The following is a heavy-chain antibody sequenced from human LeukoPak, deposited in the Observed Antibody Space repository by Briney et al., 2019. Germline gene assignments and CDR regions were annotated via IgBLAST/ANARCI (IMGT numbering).Heavy chain of an antibody. J-gene: IGHJ5*02. D-gene: IGHD4-17*01. Sequence: GGSLRLSCAASGFTFDDYAMHWVRQAPGKGLEWVSGISWNSGSIGYADSVKGRFTISRDNAKNSLYLQMNSLRAEDTAVYYCARDGYYGDANWFDPWGQGTLVTVSS. CDR3: ARDGYYGDANWFDP. CDR1: GFTFDDYA. V-gene: IGHV3-9*01. CDR2: ISWNSGSI.